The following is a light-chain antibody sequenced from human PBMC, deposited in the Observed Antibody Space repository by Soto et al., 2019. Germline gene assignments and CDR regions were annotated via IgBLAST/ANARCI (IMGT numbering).Light chain of an antibody. CDR3: QHYNSFSRT. Sequence: DIQMTQSPSSVSASVGDTVTITCLASQAVSTWLAWYQQKPGGAPKLLIYAASTLQSGVPSRFSGSGSGTDFTLTIRSLQPEDVATYYCQHYNSFSRTFGRGTKVDI. CDR2: AAS. V-gene: IGKV1-12*01. CDR1: QAVSTW. J-gene: IGKJ1*01.